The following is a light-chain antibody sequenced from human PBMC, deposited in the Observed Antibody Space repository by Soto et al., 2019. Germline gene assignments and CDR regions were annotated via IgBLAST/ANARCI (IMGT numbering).Light chain of an antibody. CDR1: SSDVGGYNY. CDR3: SSYAGSNKV. J-gene: IGLJ2*01. Sequence: QSALTQPPSASGSAGLSVTISCTGASSDVGGYNYVSWYQQHPGKAPKLMIYEVSKQPSGVPDRFSGSKSGNTASLTVSGLQAEDQADYYCSSYAGSNKVFGGGTKLTVL. CDR2: EVS. V-gene: IGLV2-8*01.